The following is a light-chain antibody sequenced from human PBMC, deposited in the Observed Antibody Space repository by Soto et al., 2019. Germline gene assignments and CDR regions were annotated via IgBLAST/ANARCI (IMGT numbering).Light chain of an antibody. CDR2: KAS. CDR1: QRISSW. Sequence: GARVTITGLASQRISSWLAWYQQKPGKAPQLLIYKASSLQSGVPSRFSGSGSGTEFTLTISCLQPDDFAAYFCQQDGDYSHTFGQGAKVDIK. J-gene: IGKJ1*01. CDR3: QQDGDYSHT. V-gene: IGKV1-5*03.